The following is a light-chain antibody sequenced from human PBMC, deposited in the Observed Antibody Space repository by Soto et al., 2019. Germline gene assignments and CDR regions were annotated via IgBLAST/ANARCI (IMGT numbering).Light chain of an antibody. V-gene: IGKV1-12*01. CDR1: QDIGTW. CDR2: PAS. J-gene: IGKJ2*01. Sequence: DIQMTQSPSSVSASIGDRVIITCRASQDIGTWLAWYQQKPGQVPNLLMYPASSLHSGVPSRFSGSGSGTEFTLTISSLQPEDFATYYCQQYDDLPRTFGQGTKLQVK. CDR3: QQYDDLPRT.